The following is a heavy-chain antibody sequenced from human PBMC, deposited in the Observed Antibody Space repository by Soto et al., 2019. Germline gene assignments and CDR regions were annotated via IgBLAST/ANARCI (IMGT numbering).Heavy chain of an antibody. CDR1: GFTFDDSA. CDR2: INWKGGST. Sequence: SGFTFDDSAMNWIRQAPGKGLEWVTGINWKGGSTGYADSVKGRFTISRDNTKNSLYLQMNSLRAEDTALYYCARDRVVVIGDAFDIWGQGTMVIVSS. J-gene: IGHJ3*02. V-gene: IGHV3-20*03. CDR3: ARDRVVVIGDAFDI. D-gene: IGHD2-21*01.